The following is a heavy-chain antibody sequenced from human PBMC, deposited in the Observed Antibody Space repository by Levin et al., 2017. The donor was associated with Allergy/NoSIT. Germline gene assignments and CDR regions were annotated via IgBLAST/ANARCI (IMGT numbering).Heavy chain of an antibody. Sequence: GESLKISCTASGFTFNDAWMSWVRQAPGKGLECLGRIKNKGDGGTTDFAAPVKGRFTISRDESKRKLYLQMNSLKTEDTAVYYCTTDPRHWGQGTLVTVSS. J-gene: IGHJ4*02. V-gene: IGHV3-15*01. CDR1: GFTFNDAW. CDR2: IKNKGDGGTT. CDR3: TTDPRH.